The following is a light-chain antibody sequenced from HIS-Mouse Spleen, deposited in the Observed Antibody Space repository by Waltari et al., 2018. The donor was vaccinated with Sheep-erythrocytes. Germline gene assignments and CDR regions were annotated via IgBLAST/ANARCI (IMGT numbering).Light chain of an antibody. CDR3: CSYAGSYNHV. CDR1: STDVGGYNY. V-gene: IGLV2-11*01. CDR2: DVS. Sequence: QSALTQPRSVSGYPGQSVPISCTGTSTDVGGYNYVSWYQQHQAKPPKLLTSDVSKRPSGVPDRFSGSKSGNTASLTISGLQAEDEADYYCCSYAGSYNHVFATGTKVTVL. J-gene: IGLJ1*01.